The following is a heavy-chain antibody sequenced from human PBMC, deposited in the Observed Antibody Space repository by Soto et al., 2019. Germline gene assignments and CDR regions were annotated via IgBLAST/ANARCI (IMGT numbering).Heavy chain of an antibody. J-gene: IGHJ4*02. CDR3: ARDRSRRSIFGVVIIGGFDY. CDR1: GGSISSGGYY. Sequence: SETLSLTCTVSGGSISSGGYYWSWIRQHPGKGLEWIGYIYYSGSTYYNPSLKSRVTISVDTSKNQFSLKLSSVTAADTAVYYCARDRSRRSIFGVVIIGGFDYWGQGTLVTVSS. V-gene: IGHV4-31*03. D-gene: IGHD3-3*01. CDR2: IYYSGST.